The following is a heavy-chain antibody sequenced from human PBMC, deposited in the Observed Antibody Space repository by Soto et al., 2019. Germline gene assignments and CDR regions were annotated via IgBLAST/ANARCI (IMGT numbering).Heavy chain of an antibody. V-gene: IGHV4-31*03. J-gene: IGHJ5*02. CDR1: GGSISSGGYY. D-gene: IGHD3-3*01. CDR3: ARASWGVVLRNNWFDP. CDR2: IYYSGST. Sequence: SETLSLTCTVSGGSISSGGYYWSWIRQHPGKGLEWIGYIYYSGSTYYNPSLKSRVTISVDTSKNQFSLKLSSVTAADTAVYYCARASWGVVLRNNWFDPWGQGTLVTVSS.